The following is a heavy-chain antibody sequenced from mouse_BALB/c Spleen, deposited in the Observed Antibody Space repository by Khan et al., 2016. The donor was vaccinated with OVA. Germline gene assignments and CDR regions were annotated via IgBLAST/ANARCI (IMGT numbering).Heavy chain of an antibody. V-gene: IGHV1-4*01. D-gene: IGHD2-14*01. CDR1: GYTFTSYT. CDR3: VRDGAYHRNDGWFAY. J-gene: IGHJ3*01. Sequence: QVQLKQSWAELARPGASVKMSCKASGYTFTSYTIHWIKERPGQGLEWIGNINPSNGYTNYNQKFKDKATLTTDKSSTTAYLQLSSLTSDDSAVYNCVRDGAYHRNDGWFAYWGQGTLVTVSA. CDR2: INPSNGYT.